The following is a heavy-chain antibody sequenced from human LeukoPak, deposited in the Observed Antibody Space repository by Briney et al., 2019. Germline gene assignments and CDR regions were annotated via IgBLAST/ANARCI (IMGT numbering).Heavy chain of an antibody. CDR2: INPNSGGT. D-gene: IGHD2-15*01. CDR3: AGMAAYCSGIGRQSDY. V-gene: IGHV1-2*02. Sequence: ASVKVSCKASGYTFTGYYMHWVRQAPGQGLEWMGWINPNSGGTDYAQKFQGRVTMTTDTSTSTAYMELRSLRSDDTAVYYCAGMAAYCSGIGRQSDYWGQGTLVTVSS. J-gene: IGHJ4*02. CDR1: GYTFTGYY.